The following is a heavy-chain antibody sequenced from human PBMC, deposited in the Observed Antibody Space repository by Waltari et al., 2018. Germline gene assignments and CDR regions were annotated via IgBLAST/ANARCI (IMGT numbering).Heavy chain of an antibody. D-gene: IGHD2-15*01. CDR3: ARAMGYCSGGSCYSSAFDI. Sequence: QVQLVQSGAEVKKPGASVKVSCKASGYTFTSYAMHWVRQAPGQRLEWMGWINAGKCNTKYSQKFQGRVTITRDTSASTAYMELSSLRSEDTAVYYCARAMGYCSGGSCYSSAFDIWGQGTMVTVSS. V-gene: IGHV1-3*01. CDR2: INAGKCNT. J-gene: IGHJ3*02. CDR1: GYTFTSYA.